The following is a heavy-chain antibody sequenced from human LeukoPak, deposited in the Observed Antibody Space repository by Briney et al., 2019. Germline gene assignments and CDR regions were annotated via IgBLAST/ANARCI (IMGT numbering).Heavy chain of an antibody. D-gene: IGHD3-22*01. CDR3: ARAEWTTYYYDSSGYMFDY. Sequence: PGGSLRLSRAASGFTFSSYWMSWVRQAPGKGLEWVANIKQDGSEKYYVDSVKGRFTISRDNAKNSLYLQMNSLRAEDTAVYYCARAEWTTYYYDSSGYMFDYWGQGTLVTVSS. CDR2: IKQDGSEK. J-gene: IGHJ4*02. CDR1: GFTFSSYW. V-gene: IGHV3-7*01.